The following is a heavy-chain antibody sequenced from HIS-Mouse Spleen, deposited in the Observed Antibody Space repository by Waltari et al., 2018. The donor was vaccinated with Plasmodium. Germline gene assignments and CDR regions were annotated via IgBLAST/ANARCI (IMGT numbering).Heavy chain of an antibody. V-gene: IGHV4-34*01. CDR3: ARAYYDFWSGYRFDY. CDR1: GGSFSGYY. Sequence: QVQLQQWGAGLLKPSETLSLTCAVSGGSFSGYYWSWIRKPPGKGLEWIGESNHSGSTNYNPSLKSRVTISVDTSKNQFSLKLSSVTAADTAVYYCARAYYDFWSGYRFDYWGQGTLVTVSS. CDR2: SNHSGST. D-gene: IGHD3-3*01. J-gene: IGHJ4*02.